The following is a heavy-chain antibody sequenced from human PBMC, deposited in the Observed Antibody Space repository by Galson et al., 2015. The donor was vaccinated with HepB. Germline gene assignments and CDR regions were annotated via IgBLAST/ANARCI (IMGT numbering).Heavy chain of an antibody. V-gene: IGHV1-69*10. CDR1: GGTFNNYA. CDR3: ARDPSPLPAPGQLVYYGMDV. CDR2: IVPMLDGV. J-gene: IGHJ6*02. D-gene: IGHD2-2*01. Sequence: SVKVSCKASGGTFNNYAISWVRQAPGQGLEWMGGIVPMLDGVNYAQRFQGRVTITADNSTSTAYKELSGLRTEDTAVYYCARDPSPLPAPGQLVYYGMDVWGQGTTVAVSS.